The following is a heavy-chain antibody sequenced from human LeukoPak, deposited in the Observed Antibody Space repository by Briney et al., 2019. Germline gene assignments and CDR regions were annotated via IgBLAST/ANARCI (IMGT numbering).Heavy chain of an antibody. D-gene: IGHD2-2*01. J-gene: IGHJ4*02. CDR1: GGSISSSNW. CDR3: ARREGYCSSTSCFALDY. CDR2: IYYSGST. V-gene: IGHV4-4*02. Sequence: SGTLSLTCAVSGGSISSSNWWSWVRQPPGKGLEWIGYIYYSGSTNYNPSLKSRVTISVDTSKNQFSLKLSSVTAADTAVYYCARREGYCSSTSCFALDYWGQGTLVTVSS.